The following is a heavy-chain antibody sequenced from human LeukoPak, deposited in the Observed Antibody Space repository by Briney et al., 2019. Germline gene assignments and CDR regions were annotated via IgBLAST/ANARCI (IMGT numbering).Heavy chain of an antibody. J-gene: IGHJ4*02. V-gene: IGHV4-38-2*02. CDR2: IYHTGSA. CDR3: ARDCISTTCILRGFDY. D-gene: IGHD2-2*01. CDR1: GYSFTSGHY. Sequence: SETLSLTCSVSGYSFTSGHYWGWIRQPPGKGLEWIANIYHTGSAHYNPSLKSRVTISVDTSKNQFSLKLSSVTAADTAVYYCARDCISTTCILRGFDYWGQGTLVTVSS.